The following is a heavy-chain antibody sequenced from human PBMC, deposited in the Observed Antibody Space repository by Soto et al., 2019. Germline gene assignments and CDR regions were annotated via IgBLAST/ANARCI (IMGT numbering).Heavy chain of an antibody. D-gene: IGHD1-26*01. CDR3: ARRASR. V-gene: IGHV3-48*03. Sequence: EVQLVEAGGGLVQPGGSLRLSCAVSGFTFSSSEMYWVRQAPGKGLEWISYIHPSGQPIFYADSVKGRFTISRDTANNSRLLLMHCLRDEDTAVYYCARRASRWGQGTMVTVSS. J-gene: IGHJ3*01. CDR1: GFTFSSSE. CDR2: IHPSGQPI.